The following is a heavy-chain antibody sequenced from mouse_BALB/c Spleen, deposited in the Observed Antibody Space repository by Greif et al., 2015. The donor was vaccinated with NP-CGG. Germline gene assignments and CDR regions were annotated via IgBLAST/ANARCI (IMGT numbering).Heavy chain of an antibody. J-gene: IGHJ2*01. D-gene: IGHD1-1*01. CDR2: INPYNGAT. V-gene: IGHV1-31*01. CDR1: GYSFTGYY. CDR3: ARQAYYGSSPFDY. Sequence: VQLQQSGPELVKPGASVKISCKASGYSFTGYYMHWVKQSHVKSLEWIGRINPYNGATSYNQNFKDKASLTVDESSSTAYMELHSLTSEDSAVYYCARQAYYGSSPFDYWGQGTTLTVSS.